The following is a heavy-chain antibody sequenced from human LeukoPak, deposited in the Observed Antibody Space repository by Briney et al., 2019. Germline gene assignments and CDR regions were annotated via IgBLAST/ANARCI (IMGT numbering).Heavy chain of an antibody. Sequence: GGSLRLSCAGSGDSFISHTMIWVRQAPGKGLEWISYIGYSGSPIYYADSVKGRFGISRDDGKTSLYLRMNSLRAEDTAIYYCAREYDSRARFDSWGQGILVTVSS. J-gene: IGHJ4*02. CDR3: AREYDSRARFDS. CDR1: GDSFISHT. V-gene: IGHV3-48*01. CDR2: IGYSGSPI. D-gene: IGHD4-11*01.